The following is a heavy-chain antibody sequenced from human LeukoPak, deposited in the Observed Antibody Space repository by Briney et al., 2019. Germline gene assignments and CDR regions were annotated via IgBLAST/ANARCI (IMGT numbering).Heavy chain of an antibody. CDR3: ARGLSGFTYYYGMDV. Sequence: PSETLSLTCAVSGVSTSSYYWSWIRQPPGKGLEWIAYINYSGSTNYNPSLKSRVTISVDTSKNQFSLKLSSVTAADTAVYYCARGLSGFTYYYGMDVWGQGTTVTVSS. J-gene: IGHJ6*02. D-gene: IGHD1-26*01. CDR1: GVSTSSYY. CDR2: INYSGST. V-gene: IGHV4-59*12.